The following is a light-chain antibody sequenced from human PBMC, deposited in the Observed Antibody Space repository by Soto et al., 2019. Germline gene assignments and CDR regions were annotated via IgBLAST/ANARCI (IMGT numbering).Light chain of an antibody. Sequence: DIQMTQSPSTLSASVGDRVTITCRASQSVRSWLAWYQQKPGRAPKFLIYDASSLESGVPSRFSGSGSGTEFTLTISNLQPDHFATYYCQQYDNYPLTFGGGTKVEI. CDR2: DAS. V-gene: IGKV1-5*01. J-gene: IGKJ4*01. CDR1: QSVRSW. CDR3: QQYDNYPLT.